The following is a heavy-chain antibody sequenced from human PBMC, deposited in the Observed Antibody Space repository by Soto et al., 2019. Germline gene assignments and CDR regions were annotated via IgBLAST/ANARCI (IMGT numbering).Heavy chain of an antibody. CDR3: ARNRDSSGYYYHGWFDP. V-gene: IGHV3-7*03. CDR2: IKQDGSEK. J-gene: IGHJ5*02. D-gene: IGHD3-22*01. CDR1: GXTFSSYC. Sequence: GSLRLSCAASGXTFSSYCMSWVRQAPGKGLEWVANIKQDGSEKYYVDSVKGRFTISRDNAKNSLYLQMNSLRDEDTAVYYCARNRDSSGYYYHGWFDPWGQGTLVTVSS.